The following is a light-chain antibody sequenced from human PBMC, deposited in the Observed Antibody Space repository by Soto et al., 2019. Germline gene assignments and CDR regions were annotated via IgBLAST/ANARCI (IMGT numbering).Light chain of an antibody. Sequence: ENFFTQSPDTPSFSPRERATPSCKASQSVTNYIAWYQQRPGQAPRLLIYDASNRASGVPARFSGSGSGTDFTLTISDLEPADFGLYYCQQRLNWPPGFGQGTKVDIK. CDR1: QSVTNY. CDR3: QQRLNWPPG. CDR2: DAS. J-gene: IGKJ1*01. V-gene: IGKV3-11*01.